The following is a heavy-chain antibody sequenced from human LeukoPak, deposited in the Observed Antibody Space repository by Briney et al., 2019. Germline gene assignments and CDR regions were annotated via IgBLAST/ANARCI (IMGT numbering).Heavy chain of an antibody. D-gene: IGHD3-10*01. CDR1: GFTFSSYA. Sequence: GGSLRLPCAASGFTFSSYAMHWVRQAPGKGLEWVAVISYDGSDKYYADSVKGRSTISRDNSKNTLYLQMNSLRAEDTAVYYCASALLWFGELNDAFGIWGQGTMVTVSS. CDR3: ASALLWFGELNDAFGI. CDR2: ISYDGSDK. V-gene: IGHV3-30-3*01. J-gene: IGHJ3*02.